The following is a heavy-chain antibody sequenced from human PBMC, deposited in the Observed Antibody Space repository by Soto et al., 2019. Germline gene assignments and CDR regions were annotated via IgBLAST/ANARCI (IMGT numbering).Heavy chain of an antibody. D-gene: IGHD3-10*01. CDR3: AWDMVRGVIMDDY. CDR2: IIPILGIA. CDR1: GVTFSSYT. J-gene: IGHJ4*02. V-gene: IGHV1-69*02. Sequence: QVQLVQSGAEVKKPGSSVKVSCKASGVTFSSYTISWVRQAPGQGLVWVGRIIPILGIANYAQKFQGRVTITADKSTSTAYMELSSLRSEDTAVYYCAWDMVRGVIMDDYWGQGTLVTVSS.